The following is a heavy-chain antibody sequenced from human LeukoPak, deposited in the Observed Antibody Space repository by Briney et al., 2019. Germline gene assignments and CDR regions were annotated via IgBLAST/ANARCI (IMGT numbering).Heavy chain of an antibody. CDR1: GGSISSSSYY. J-gene: IGHJ4*02. CDR2: IYYSGSP. V-gene: IGHV4-39*07. Sequence: SETLSLTCTVSGGSISSSSYYWGWIRQPPGKGLEWIGSIYYSGSPYYNPSLKSRVTISVDTSKKQFSLKLSSVTAADTAVYYCARDCSSTSCYDYWGQGTLVTVSS. D-gene: IGHD2-2*01. CDR3: ARDCSSTSCYDY.